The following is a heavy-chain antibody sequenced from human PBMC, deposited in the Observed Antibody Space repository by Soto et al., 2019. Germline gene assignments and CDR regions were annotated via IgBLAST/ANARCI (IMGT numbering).Heavy chain of an antibody. CDR3: ARASRAATNYFDY. CDR2: IYHSGST. Sequence: QVQLQESGPGLVKPSGTLSLTCAVSSGSISSSNCWSWVRQPLGKGLEWIGEIYHSGSTNYNPSLKSRVTISVDKSKNQFSLKLSSVTAADTAVCYCARASRAATNYFDYWGQGTLVTVSS. D-gene: IGHD5-12*01. CDR1: SGSISSSNC. V-gene: IGHV4-4*02. J-gene: IGHJ4*02.